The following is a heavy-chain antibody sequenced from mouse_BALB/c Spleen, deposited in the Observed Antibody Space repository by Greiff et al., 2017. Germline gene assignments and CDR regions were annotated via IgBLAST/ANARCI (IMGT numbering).Heavy chain of an antibody. CDR1: GFTFSSYA. V-gene: IGHV5-6-5*01. CDR3: ARGRVTTVVESYYAMDY. D-gene: IGHD1-1*01. CDR2: ISSGGST. Sequence: VQLKESGGGLVKPGGSLKLSCAASGFTFSSYAMSWVRQTPEKRLEWVASISSGGSTYYPDSVKGRFTISRDNARNILYLQMSSLRSEDTAMYYCARGRVTTVVESYYAMDYWGQGTSVTVSS. J-gene: IGHJ4*01.